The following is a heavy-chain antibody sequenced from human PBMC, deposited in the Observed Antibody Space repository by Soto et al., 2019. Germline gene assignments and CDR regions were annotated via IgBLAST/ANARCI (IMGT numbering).Heavy chain of an antibody. CDR3: AHKGPEDWPLDY. CDR1: GFSLSTSGVG. CDR2: IYWDDSK. J-gene: IGHJ4*02. D-gene: IGHD3-9*01. V-gene: IGHV2-5*02. Sequence: QITLKESGPTLVRPTQTLTLTCAFSGFSLSTSGVGVGWTRQPPGKALEWLAVIYWDDSKHYSQSLRSRLTITKDTSKNHVVLTMTNMDPMDTGTYYCAHKGPEDWPLDYWGQGTLVTVSS.